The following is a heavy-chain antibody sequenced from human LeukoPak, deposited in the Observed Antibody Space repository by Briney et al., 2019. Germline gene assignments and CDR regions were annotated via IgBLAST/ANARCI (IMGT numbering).Heavy chain of an antibody. CDR2: IWSDGSDK. CDR3: AKDAQRGFDYRNSLQN. V-gene: IGHV3-33*06. CDR1: GFTFSHYG. J-gene: IGHJ1*01. D-gene: IGHD3-9*01. Sequence: RAGGSLRLSCAASGFTFSHYGMHWVRQTPGAGLEWVAVIWSDGSDKYCAKSVKGRFTISRDNSKNSLFLQMNSLRAEDTAVYYCAKDAQRGFDYRNSLQNWGQGILVTVSS.